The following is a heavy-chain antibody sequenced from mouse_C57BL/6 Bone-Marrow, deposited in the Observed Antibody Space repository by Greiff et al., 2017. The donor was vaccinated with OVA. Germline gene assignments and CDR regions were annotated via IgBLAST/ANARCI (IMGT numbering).Heavy chain of an antibody. CDR1: GFSFNTYA. CDR2: IRSKSNNYAT. J-gene: IGHJ1*03. D-gene: IGHD2-2*01. Sequence: EVNLVESGGGLVQPKGSLKLSCAASGFSFNTYAMNWVRQAPGKGLEWVARIRSKSNNYATYYADSVKDRFTISRDDSESMLYLQMNNLKTEDTAMYYCVGYDVGYFDVWGTGTTVTVSS. V-gene: IGHV10-1*01. CDR3: VGYDVGYFDV.